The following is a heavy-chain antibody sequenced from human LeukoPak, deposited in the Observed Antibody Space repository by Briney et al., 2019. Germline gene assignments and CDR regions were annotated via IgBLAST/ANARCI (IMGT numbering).Heavy chain of an antibody. Sequence: ASVKASCKASGYTFTSYGISWVRQAPGQGLEWMGWISAYNGNTNYAQKLQGRVTMTTDTSTSTAYMELRSLRSDDTAVYYCARDPRDYYDSSGYTYYFDYWGQGTLVTVSS. CDR1: GYTFTSYG. D-gene: IGHD3-22*01. CDR2: ISAYNGNT. V-gene: IGHV1-18*01. CDR3: ARDPRDYYDSSGYTYYFDY. J-gene: IGHJ4*02.